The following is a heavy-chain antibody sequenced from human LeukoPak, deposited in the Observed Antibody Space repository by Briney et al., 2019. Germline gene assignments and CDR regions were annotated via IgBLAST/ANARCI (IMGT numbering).Heavy chain of an antibody. CDR1: ENTFTNYY. D-gene: IGHD3-3*01. Sequence: GAPVKVSCKASENTFTNYYMHWVRQAPGQGLEWVGLINPNGGRTAYAQNFQGRVTMTRDTSTTTLYLELSSLRSDDTAVYYCARVRRPYLEWLQSGPIGDVWGKGTTVTVSS. V-gene: IGHV1-46*01. CDR2: INPNGGRT. CDR3: ARVRRPYLEWLQSGPIGDV. J-gene: IGHJ6*04.